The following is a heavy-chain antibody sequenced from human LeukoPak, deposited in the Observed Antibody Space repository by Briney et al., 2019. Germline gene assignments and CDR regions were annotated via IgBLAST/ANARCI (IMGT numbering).Heavy chain of an antibody. J-gene: IGHJ3*02. Sequence: SETLSLTCTVSGDSISSSSYYWGWIRQPPGKGLEWIGNIYYSGTTYYNPSLKSRVSMPVDTSKSHFSLKLNSVTAADTAVYYCARSTYYYTAFDIWGQGTMVTVSS. V-gene: IGHV4-39*07. CDR3: ARSTYYYTAFDI. CDR1: GDSISSSSYY. CDR2: IYYSGTT. D-gene: IGHD3-10*01.